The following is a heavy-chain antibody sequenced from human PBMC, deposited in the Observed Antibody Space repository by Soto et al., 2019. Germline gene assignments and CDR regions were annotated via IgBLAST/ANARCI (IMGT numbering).Heavy chain of an antibody. Sequence: EVQLVESGGGLVKPGGSLRLSCAASGFTFSSYSMNWVRQAPGKGLEWVSSISSSSSYIYYADSVKGRFTISRDNAKNSLYLQMNSQRAADTAVYYCARAVSSGWDDYWRQGTLVTVSS. CDR3: ARAVSSGWDDY. J-gene: IGHJ4*02. CDR2: ISSSSSYI. CDR1: GFTFSSYS. V-gene: IGHV3-21*01. D-gene: IGHD6-19*01.